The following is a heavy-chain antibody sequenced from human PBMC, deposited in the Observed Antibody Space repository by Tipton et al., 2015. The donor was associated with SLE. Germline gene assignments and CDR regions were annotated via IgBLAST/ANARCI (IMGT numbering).Heavy chain of an antibody. D-gene: IGHD3-22*01. V-gene: IGHV3-64*02. Sequence: GSLRLSCAASGFTFSSYAMHWVRQAPGKGLEYVSAISSNGGSTYYADSVKGRFTISRDNSKNTLYLQMGSLRAEDMAVYYCARGGSMIVVVKDAFDIWGQGTMVTVSS. CDR3: ARGGSMIVVVKDAFDI. CDR1: GFTFSSYA. CDR2: ISSNGGST. J-gene: IGHJ3*02.